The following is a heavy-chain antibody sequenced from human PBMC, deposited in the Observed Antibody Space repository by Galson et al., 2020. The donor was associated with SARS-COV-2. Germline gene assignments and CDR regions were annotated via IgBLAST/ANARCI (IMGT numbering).Heavy chain of an antibody. CDR2: ISYDGNNK. V-gene: IGHV3-30*18. D-gene: IGHD2-15*01. CDR1: GFTFSSYG. CDR3: AKEGLDCSGGSCDWGWVYYYYGLDV. Sequence: GGSLRLSCAASGFTFSSYGLHWVRQAPGKGLEWVAVISYDGNNKYYADSVKGRFTISRDNSKNTLYLQMNSLRAEDTAVYFCAKEGLDCSGGSCDWGWVYYYYGLDVWGQGTTVTVSS. J-gene: IGHJ6*02.